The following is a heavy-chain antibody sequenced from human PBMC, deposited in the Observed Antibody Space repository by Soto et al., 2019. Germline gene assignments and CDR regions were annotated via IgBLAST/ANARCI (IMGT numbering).Heavy chain of an antibody. CDR2: IGNTLDTI. CDR1: GFAFSGHT. V-gene: IGHV3-48*02. CDR3: ARGDCSGGSCYGMDV. D-gene: IGHD2-15*01. J-gene: IGHJ6*01. Sequence: LTLSCAASGFAFSGHTMNLVRQAPGKGLEWVAYIGNTLDTIYYADSVKGRFIISRDDAMKSVFLHMSSLRDDDTAVYYCARGDCSGGSCYGMDVRARGTMLTFFS.